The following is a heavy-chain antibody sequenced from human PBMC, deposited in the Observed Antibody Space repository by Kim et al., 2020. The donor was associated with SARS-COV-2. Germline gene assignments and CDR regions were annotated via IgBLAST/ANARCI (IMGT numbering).Heavy chain of an antibody. CDR3: TRGSDRSPTDY. Sequence: LSLTCAASGFTFSSYWMSWVRQAPGKGLEWVANIKQDGSEKYYVDSVKGRFTISRDNGKSSLYLEMNSLRGDDTAVYYCTRGSDRSPTDYWGQGSLVTVPS. CDR1: GFTFSSYW. V-gene: IGHV3-7*03. CDR2: IKQDGSEK. J-gene: IGHJ4*02.